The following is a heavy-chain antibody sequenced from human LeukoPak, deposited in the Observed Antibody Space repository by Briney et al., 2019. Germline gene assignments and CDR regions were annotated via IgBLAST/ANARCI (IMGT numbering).Heavy chain of an antibody. CDR1: GFTVSSNY. J-gene: IGHJ4*02. D-gene: IGHD4-17*01. V-gene: IGHV3-66*01. CDR3: AKGRGNYGDYESDY. Sequence: GSLRLSCAASGFTVSSNYMSWVRHTPGKGLEWVSLIYSGGSTYYADSVKGRFTISRDNSKNTLYLQMNSLRAEDTAVYYCAKGRGNYGDYESDYWGQGTLVTVSS. CDR2: IYSGGST.